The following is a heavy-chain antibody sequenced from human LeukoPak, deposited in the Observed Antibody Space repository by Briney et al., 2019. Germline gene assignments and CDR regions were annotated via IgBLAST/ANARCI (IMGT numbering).Heavy chain of an antibody. Sequence: GASVKVSCKASGGTFSSYAISWVRQAPGQGLEWMGGIIPIIGTANYAQKFQGRVTITADKSTSTAYMELSSLRSEDTAVYYCAREGTVSPLDYWGQGTLVTVSS. V-gene: IGHV1-69*06. J-gene: IGHJ4*02. CDR3: AREGTVSPLDY. CDR2: IIPIIGTA. D-gene: IGHD4-17*01. CDR1: GGTFSSYA.